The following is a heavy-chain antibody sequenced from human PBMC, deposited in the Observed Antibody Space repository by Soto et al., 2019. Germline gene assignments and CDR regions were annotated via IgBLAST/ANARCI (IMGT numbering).Heavy chain of an antibody. V-gene: IGHV1-46*01. CDR3: ARLKTNYGMDV. D-gene: IGHD4-17*01. CDR2: INPGGGRT. CDR1: GYTFTSYY. J-gene: IGHJ6*02. Sequence: ASVKVSCKASGYTFTSYYMNWLRQAPGQGLEWMGIINPGGGRTTYAQKFQGRVTMTRDTSTSTVYMQLSSLTSEDTAVYYCARLKTNYGMDVWGQGTTVTVSS.